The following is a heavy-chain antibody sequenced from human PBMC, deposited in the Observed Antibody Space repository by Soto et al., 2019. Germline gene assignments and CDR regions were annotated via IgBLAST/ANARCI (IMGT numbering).Heavy chain of an antibody. CDR3: ASPLGLDQQLVHDAFDI. CDR2: VAQSGYI. CDR1: SGSITSSLW. D-gene: IGHD6-13*01. V-gene: IGHV4-4*02. Sequence: SETLSLTCTVSSGSITSSLWWSWVRQSPGKGLEWIGEVAQSGYIHSIPSLKSRLTISLDKSTNRFSLRLTSVTAADTAVYYCASPLGLDQQLVHDAFDIWGQGTMVTVSS. J-gene: IGHJ3*02.